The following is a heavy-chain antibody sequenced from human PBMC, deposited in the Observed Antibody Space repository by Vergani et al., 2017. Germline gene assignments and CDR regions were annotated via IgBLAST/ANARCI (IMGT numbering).Heavy chain of an antibody. D-gene: IGHD2-2*01. CDR3: ARRGSTSSSFFNYYYYYMDV. CDR1: GFTFSSYW. V-gene: IGHV3-7*01. J-gene: IGHJ6*03. Sequence: EVQLVESGGGLVQPGGSLRLSCAASGFTFSSYWMSWVRQAPGKGLEWVANIKQDGSEKYYVDSVKGRFTISRDNAKNSLYLQMNSLRAEDTAVYYCARRGSTSSSFFNYYYYYMDVWGKGTTVTVSS. CDR2: IKQDGSEK.